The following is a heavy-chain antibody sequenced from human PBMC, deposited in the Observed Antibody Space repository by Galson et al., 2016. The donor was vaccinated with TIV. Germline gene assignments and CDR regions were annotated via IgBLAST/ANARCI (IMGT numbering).Heavy chain of an antibody. J-gene: IGHJ4*03. Sequence: SVKVSCKASGYTFTDYYIHWVRQAPGQGLEWMCWINPKSGDTKYAQKFEGRVTMTRDTSISTVFMELSSLIYDDTAVFYCARERHMDYWGQGTSVTVSS. CDR1: GYTFTDYY. CDR3: ARERHMDY. CDR2: INPKSGDT. V-gene: IGHV1-2*02.